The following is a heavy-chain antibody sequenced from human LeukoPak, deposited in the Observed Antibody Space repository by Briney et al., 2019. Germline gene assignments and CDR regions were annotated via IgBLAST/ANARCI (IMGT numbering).Heavy chain of an antibody. Sequence: GGSLRLSCAASGFTFSSYWMHWVRQAPGKGLMWVSRINSDGSITNYADSVKGRFTISRDNAKNTLYLQMNSLRAEDTAVYYCARVRATFSPHFDNWGQGTLVTISS. CDR3: ARVRATFSPHFDN. J-gene: IGHJ4*02. V-gene: IGHV3-74*01. CDR1: GFTFSSYW. CDR2: INSDGSIT. D-gene: IGHD5-12*01.